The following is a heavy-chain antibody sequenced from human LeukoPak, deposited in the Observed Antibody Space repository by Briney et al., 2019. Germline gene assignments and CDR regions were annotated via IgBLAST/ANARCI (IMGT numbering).Heavy chain of an antibody. J-gene: IGHJ5*02. CDR1: GGSISSSSYY. Sequence: PSETLSLTCTVSGGSISSSSYYWGWIRQPPGKGLEWIGSIYYSGSTYYNPFLKSRVTISVDTSKNQFSLKLSSVTAADTAVYYCARRRNPSRAMGASFDPWGQGTLVTVSS. CDR3: ARRRNPSRAMGASFDP. V-gene: IGHV4-39*07. CDR2: IYYSGST. D-gene: IGHD5-18*01.